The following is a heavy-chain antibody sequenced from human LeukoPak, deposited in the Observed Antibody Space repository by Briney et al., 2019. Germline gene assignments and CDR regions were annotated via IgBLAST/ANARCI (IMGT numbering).Heavy chain of an antibody. J-gene: IGHJ4*02. CDR2: INHSGST. D-gene: IGHD1-26*01. CDR3: ARCSGSTYYFDY. CDR1: GGSFSGYY. V-gene: IGHV4-34*01. Sequence: PSETLSLTXAVYGGSFSGYYWSWIRQPPGKGLEWIGEINHSGSTNYNPSLKSRVTISVDTSKNQFSLKLSSVTAADTAVYYCARCSGSTYYFDYWGQGTLVTVSS.